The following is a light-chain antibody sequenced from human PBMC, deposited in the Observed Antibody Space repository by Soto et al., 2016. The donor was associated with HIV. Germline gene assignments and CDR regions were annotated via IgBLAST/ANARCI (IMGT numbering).Light chain of an antibody. CDR3: QQSSRTPRT. V-gene: IGKV1-39*01. J-gene: IGKJ1*01. CDR2: AAS. CDR1: QSISSY. Sequence: DIQMTQSPSSLSASVGDRVTITCRASQSISSYLNWYQQKPGKAPKLLIYAASSLQSGVPSRFSGRGSGTDFTLTISSLQHEDLATYYCQQSSRTPRTFGQGTKVEI.